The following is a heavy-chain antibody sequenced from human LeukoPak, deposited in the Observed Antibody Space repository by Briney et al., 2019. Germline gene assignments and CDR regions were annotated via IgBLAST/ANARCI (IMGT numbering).Heavy chain of an antibody. CDR2: INHSGST. Sequence: PSETLSLTCAVYGGSFSDYYWSWIRQPPGKGLEWIGEINHSGSTNYNPSLKSRVTISVDTSKKQFSLKVSSVTAADTAVYYCARGFRGASFDYWGQGTLVTVSS. CDR3: ARGFRGASFDY. V-gene: IGHV4-34*01. D-gene: IGHD1-26*01. CDR1: GGSFSDYY. J-gene: IGHJ4*02.